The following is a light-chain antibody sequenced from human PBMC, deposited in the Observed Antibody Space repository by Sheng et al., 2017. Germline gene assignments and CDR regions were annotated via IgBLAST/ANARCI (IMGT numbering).Light chain of an antibody. V-gene: IGKV1-27*01. CDR2: DAS. Sequence: DIQMTQSPSSLSASVGDRVTITCRASEAIANNLAWYQQRAGKPPKLLMYDASTLQSGVPSRFSGSGSGTEFTLTISSLQPEDVATYYCQQSYSLPYTFGQGTKFEIK. CDR1: EAIANN. J-gene: IGKJ2*01. CDR3: QQSYSLPYT.